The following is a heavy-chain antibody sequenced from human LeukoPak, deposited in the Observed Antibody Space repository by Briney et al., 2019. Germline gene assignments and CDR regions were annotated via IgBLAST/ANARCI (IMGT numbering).Heavy chain of an antibody. CDR3: ARGPLRRYYGSGSYLAY. CDR2: INPNSGGT. V-gene: IGHV1-2*04. Sequence: GASVKVSCKASGYTFTGYYMHWVRQAPGQGLEWVGWINPNSGGTNYAQKFQGWVTMTRDTSISTAYMELSRLRSDDTAVYYCARGPLRRYYGSGSYLAYWGQGTLVTVSS. CDR1: GYTFTGYY. J-gene: IGHJ4*02. D-gene: IGHD3-10*01.